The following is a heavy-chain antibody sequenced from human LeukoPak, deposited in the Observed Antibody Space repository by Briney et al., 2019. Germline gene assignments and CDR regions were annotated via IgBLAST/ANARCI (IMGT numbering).Heavy chain of an antibody. V-gene: IGHV1-3*04. CDR2: INTGNGNT. D-gene: IGHD3-3*01. J-gene: IGHJ4*02. CDR1: GYTFTSYA. CDR3: AREVYDTGYFDY. Sequence: ASVKVSYKASGYTFTSYAMHWVRQAPGQRLEWMGWINTGNGNTRYSQKFQGRVTITRDTSASTAYMELSSLRSEDTAVYYCAREVYDTGYFDYWGQGTLVTVSS.